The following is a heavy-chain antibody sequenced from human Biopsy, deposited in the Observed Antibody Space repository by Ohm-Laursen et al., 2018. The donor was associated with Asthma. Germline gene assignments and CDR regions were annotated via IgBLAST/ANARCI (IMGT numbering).Heavy chain of an antibody. CDR2: VNTANGDT. CDR3: AREVSTVDYGYYYIAMDV. CDR1: GYNFISFA. Sequence: SVKVSCKASGYNFISFAIHWVRQAPGQRPEWMGWVNTANGDTKYSQKFHGRVTFTADESTTSAYMELSSLRSEDSVVYYSAREVSTVDYGYYYIAMDVWGQGTLVTVSS. V-gene: IGHV1-3*04. J-gene: IGHJ6*02. D-gene: IGHD4-17*01.